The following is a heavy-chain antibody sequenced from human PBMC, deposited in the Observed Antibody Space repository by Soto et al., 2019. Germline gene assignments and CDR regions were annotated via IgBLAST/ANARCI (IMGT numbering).Heavy chain of an antibody. J-gene: IGHJ4*02. CDR2: IYYSGST. D-gene: IGHD2-15*01. V-gene: IGHV4-59*08. CDR1: GGSISSYY. CDR3: ARRASMGYCSGGSCYSVNYFDY. Sequence: PSETLSLTCTVSGGSISSYYWSWIRQPPGKGLEWIGYIYYSGSTNYNPSLKSRVTISVDTSKNQFSLKLSSVTAADTAVYYCARRASMGYCSGGSCYSVNYFDYWGQGTLVTVSS.